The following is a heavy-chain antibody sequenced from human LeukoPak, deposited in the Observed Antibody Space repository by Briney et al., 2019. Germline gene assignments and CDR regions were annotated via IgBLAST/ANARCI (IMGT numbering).Heavy chain of an antibody. V-gene: IGHV3-30*19. CDR2: ISFDGSKD. J-gene: IGHJ4*02. CDR3: ARDSDTFGALDY. D-gene: IGHD3-10*01. CDR1: GFTFSSYG. Sequence: QPGGSLRLSCAASGFTFSSYGMHWVRQAPGKGLEWVAVISFDGSKDYFADSVKGRFTISRDNSKNTMYLHMNSLRLEDTAVYYCARDSDTFGALDYWGQGTLVTVSS.